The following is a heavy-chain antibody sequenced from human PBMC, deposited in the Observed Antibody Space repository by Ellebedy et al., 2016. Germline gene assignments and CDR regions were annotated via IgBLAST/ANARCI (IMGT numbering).Heavy chain of an antibody. V-gene: IGHV4-30-4*01. J-gene: IGHJ6*02. D-gene: IGHD6-13*01. CDR2: IYYSGST. Sequence: SETLSLTXTVSGGSISSGDDYWSWIRQPPGKGLEWIGYIYYSGSTYYNPSLRSQVTISIDTSKNQFSLKLTSVTAADTAVYYCAREYRVAAAGYDMDVWGQGTTVTVSS. CDR1: GGSISSGDDY. CDR3: AREYRVAAAGYDMDV.